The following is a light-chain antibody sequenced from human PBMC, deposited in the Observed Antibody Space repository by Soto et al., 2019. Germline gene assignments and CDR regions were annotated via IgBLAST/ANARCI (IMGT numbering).Light chain of an antibody. Sequence: QSLLTQPPSASGTPGQRVTISCSGSSSNIGSKTVNWYQQLPGTAPKLLIYSNNQRPSGVPDRFSGSKSGTSASLAISGLQSEDEAVYHCEEWDASWNGPVFGGGHQLTVL. CDR2: SNN. V-gene: IGLV1-44*01. CDR3: EEWDASWNGPV. CDR1: SSNIGSKT. J-gene: IGLJ7*01.